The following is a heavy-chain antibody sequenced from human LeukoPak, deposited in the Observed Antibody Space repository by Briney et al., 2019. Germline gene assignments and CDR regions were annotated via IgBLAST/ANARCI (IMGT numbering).Heavy chain of an antibody. CDR1: GFTFSSYA. Sequence: QAGGSLRLSCAASGFTFSSYAMHWVRQAPGKGLEWVAVISYDGSNKYYADSVKGRFTISRDNSKNTLYLQMNSLRAEDTAVYYCARDTVRGIVFYYFDYWGQETLVTVSS. D-gene: IGHD3-10*01. V-gene: IGHV3-30*04. CDR3: ARDTVRGIVFYYFDY. J-gene: IGHJ4*02. CDR2: ISYDGSNK.